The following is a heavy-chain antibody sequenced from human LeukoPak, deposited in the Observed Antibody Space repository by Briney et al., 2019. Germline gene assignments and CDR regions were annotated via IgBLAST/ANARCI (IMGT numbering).Heavy chain of an antibody. V-gene: IGHV3-7*01. CDR3: ARGTSGAFDR. CDR2: IKRDGSEK. Sequence: GGSLRLSCAASGFTFSSYGMHWVRQAPGKGLEWVANIKRDGSEKYYVDSVKGRFTFSRDNAKNSLYLQMNSLRAEYTAVYYCARGTSGAFDRWGRGTLVTVSS. CDR1: GFTFSSYG. J-gene: IGHJ5*02. D-gene: IGHD1-14*01.